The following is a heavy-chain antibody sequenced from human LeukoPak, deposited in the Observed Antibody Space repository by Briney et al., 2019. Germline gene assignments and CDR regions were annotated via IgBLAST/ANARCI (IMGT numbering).Heavy chain of an antibody. CDR3: AKDRYFGSGNYYFDY. D-gene: IGHD3-10*01. CDR1: QFTFSSYG. CDR2: IRSDGSDE. V-gene: IGHV3-30*02. Sequence: PGGSLRLSCAASQFTFSSYGMHWVRQAPGKGLEWVAFIRSDGSDEFYADSVEGRFTISRDNPKNMLFLQLSSLRVEDTAVYFCAKDRYFGSGNYYFDYWGQGTLVTVSS. J-gene: IGHJ4*02.